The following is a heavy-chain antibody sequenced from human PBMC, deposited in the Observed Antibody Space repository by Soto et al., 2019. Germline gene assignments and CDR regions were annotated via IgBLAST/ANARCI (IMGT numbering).Heavy chain of an antibody. CDR3: ARTKDGDY. V-gene: IGHV1-18*01. Sequence: QVPLVQSGTEVKKPGASVKVSCKASGYTFTGYGINWVRQAPGLGLEWVGWISPYNGRTSYSQKVQGRVTMTTDTSTRTAYMELTSLRSDDTAVYYCARTKDGDYWGQGTQVTVSS. CDR1: GYTFTGYG. CDR2: ISPYNGRT. J-gene: IGHJ4*02.